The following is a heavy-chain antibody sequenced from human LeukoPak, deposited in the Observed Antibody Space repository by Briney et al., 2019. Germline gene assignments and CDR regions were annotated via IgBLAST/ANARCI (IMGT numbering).Heavy chain of an antibody. CDR2: ISSSSSTI. CDR1: GFTFSSYS. J-gene: IGHJ4*02. CDR3: ARDGGLVGASGAFDY. Sequence: GGSLRLSCAASGFTFSSYSMNWVRQAPGRGLEWVSYISSSSSTIYYADSVKGRFTISRDNAKNSLYLQMNSLRDEDTAVYYCARDGGLVGASGAFDYWGQGTLVTVSS. D-gene: IGHD1-26*01. V-gene: IGHV3-48*02.